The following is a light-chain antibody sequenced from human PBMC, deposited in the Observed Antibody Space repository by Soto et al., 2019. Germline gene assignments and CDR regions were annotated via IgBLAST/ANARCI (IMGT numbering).Light chain of an antibody. CDR3: SSYTRSNTLV. V-gene: IGLV2-14*01. Sequence: QSVLTQPASVSESPGQSITISCTGTSSDVGGYNYVSWYQQHPGKAPKLMIYEVSNRPSGVSNRFSGSKSGNTASLTISGRQAEDEANYYCSSYTRSNTLVFGAGTKLTFL. CDR2: EVS. CDR1: SSDVGGYNY. J-gene: IGLJ2*01.